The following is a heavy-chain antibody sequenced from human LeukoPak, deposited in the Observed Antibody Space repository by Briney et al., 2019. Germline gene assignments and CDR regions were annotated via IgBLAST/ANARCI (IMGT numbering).Heavy chain of an antibody. V-gene: IGHV3-53*01. Sequence: GGSLGLSCAASGFTVSSNYMSWVRQAPGKGLEWVSLIYSGGSTFYAGSVKGRFTISRDNSKNTLYLQMNSLRAEDTAVYYCARDAPAYYYGMDVWGQGTTVTVSS. J-gene: IGHJ6*02. CDR2: IYSGGST. CDR3: ARDAPAYYYGMDV. CDR1: GFTVSSNY.